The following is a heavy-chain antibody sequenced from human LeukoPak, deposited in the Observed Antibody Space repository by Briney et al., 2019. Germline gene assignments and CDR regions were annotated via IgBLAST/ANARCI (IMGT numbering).Heavy chain of an antibody. D-gene: IGHD2-2*02. J-gene: IGHJ4*02. CDR3: AREGYCSSTSCYTASIDY. CDR1: GGSISSYY. Sequence: SETLSLTCTVSGGSISSYYWSWIRQPPGKGLEWIGYIYYSGSTNYNPSLKGRVTISVDTSKNQFSLKLSSVTAADTAVYYCAREGYCSSTSCYTASIDYWGQGTLVTVSS. V-gene: IGHV4-59*12. CDR2: IYYSGST.